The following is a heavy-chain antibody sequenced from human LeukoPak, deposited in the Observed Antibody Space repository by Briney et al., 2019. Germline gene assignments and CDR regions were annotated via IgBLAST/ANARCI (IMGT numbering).Heavy chain of an antibody. CDR2: INHSGST. CDR3: ASHTNNGPNWFDP. Sequence: SETLSLTCTVSGGSLSSYYWSWIRQPPGKGLEWIGEINHSGSTNYNPSLKSRVTISVDTSKDQFSLKLSSVTAADTAVYYCASHTNNGPNWFDPWGQGTLVTVSS. V-gene: IGHV4-34*01. J-gene: IGHJ5*02. D-gene: IGHD1-20*01. CDR1: GGSLSSYY.